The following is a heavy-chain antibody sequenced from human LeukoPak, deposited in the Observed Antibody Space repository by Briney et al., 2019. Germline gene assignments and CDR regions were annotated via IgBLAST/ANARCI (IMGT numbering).Heavy chain of an antibody. J-gene: IGHJ6*02. D-gene: IGHD3-10*01. V-gene: IGHV4-31*03. CDR3: AGHGGDPYYYGMDV. CDR2: IYYSGST. Sequence: SETLSLTCTASGVSISSGGYYWSWIRQHPGKGLEWIGYIYYSGSTYYNPSLKSRVTISVDTSKNQFSLKLSSVTAADTAVYYCAGHGGDPYYYGMDVWGQGTTVTVSS. CDR1: GVSISSGGYY.